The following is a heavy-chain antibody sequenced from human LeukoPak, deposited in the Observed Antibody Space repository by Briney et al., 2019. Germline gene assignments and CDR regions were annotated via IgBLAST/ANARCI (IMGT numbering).Heavy chain of an antibody. CDR2: ISGSGGST. CDR1: GFTFSSYA. V-gene: IGHV3-23*01. CDR3: AKDIELWSFFDY. Sequence: HPGGSLRLSCAASGFTFSSYAMSWVRQAPGKGLEWVSAISGSGGSTYYADSVKGRFTISRDNSKNTLYLQMNSLRAEDTAVYYCAKDIELWSFFDYWGQGTLVTVSS. D-gene: IGHD5-18*01. J-gene: IGHJ4*02.